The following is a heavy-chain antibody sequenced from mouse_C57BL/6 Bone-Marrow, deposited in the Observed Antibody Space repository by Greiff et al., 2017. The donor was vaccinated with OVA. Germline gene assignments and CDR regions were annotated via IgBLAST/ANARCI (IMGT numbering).Heavy chain of an antibody. V-gene: IGHV10-1*01. CDR2: IRSKSNNYAT. J-gene: IGHJ3*01. CDR3: VGHNCSNYEGFAY. CDR1: GFSFNTYA. D-gene: IGHD2-5*01. Sequence: EVQLQESGGGLVQPKGSLKLSCAASGFSFNTYAMNWVRQAPGQGLEWVARIRSKSNNYATYYADSVKDRFTISRADSESMLYLQMNNLKTESTTMYDCVGHNCSNYEGFAYWGQGTLVTVSA.